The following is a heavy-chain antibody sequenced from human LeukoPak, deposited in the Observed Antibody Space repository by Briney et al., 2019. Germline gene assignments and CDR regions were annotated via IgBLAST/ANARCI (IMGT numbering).Heavy chain of an antibody. D-gene: IGHD3-22*01. Sequence: SETLSLTCTVSGGSISSYYWSWIRQPPGKGLEWIGYIYYSGSTNYNPSLKSRVTMSVDTSKNQFSLKLSSVTAADSAVYYCARDYYDSSGYPHAFDIWGQGTMVTVSS. J-gene: IGHJ3*02. CDR1: GGSISSYY. V-gene: IGHV4-59*01. CDR3: ARDYYDSSGYPHAFDI. CDR2: IYYSGST.